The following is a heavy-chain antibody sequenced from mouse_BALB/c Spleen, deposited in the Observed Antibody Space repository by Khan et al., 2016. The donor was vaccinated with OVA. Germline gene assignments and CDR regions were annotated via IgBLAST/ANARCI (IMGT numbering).Heavy chain of an antibody. CDR2: ISYSGST. Sequence: EVQLQESGPGLVKPSQSLSLTCTVTGYSITSGYGWNWIRQFPGNQLEWMGFISYSGSTNYNPSLKSRISITRDTSKNQFFLQLNSVTTEDTATYYCARTARIKYWGQGTTLTVSS. CDR3: ARTARIKY. CDR1: GYSITSGYG. J-gene: IGHJ2*01. D-gene: IGHD1-2*01. V-gene: IGHV3-2*02.